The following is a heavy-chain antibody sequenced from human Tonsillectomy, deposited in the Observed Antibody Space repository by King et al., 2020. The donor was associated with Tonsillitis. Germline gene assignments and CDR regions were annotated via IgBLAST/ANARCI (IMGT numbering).Heavy chain of an antibody. Sequence: QLQESGPGLVKPSQTLSLTCTVSGGSISSGGYYWSWIRQPPPKGLEWIGYIYHSERTFYNSSLKSLITVSVDTSKNQFSLTLSSVTAADTAMYYCARGRTTMAPGYFDFWGQGTLVTVSS. V-gene: IGHV4-31*01. CDR1: GGSISSGGYY. CDR3: ARGRTTMAPGYFDF. CDR2: IYHSERT. J-gene: IGHJ4*02. D-gene: IGHD5-18*01.